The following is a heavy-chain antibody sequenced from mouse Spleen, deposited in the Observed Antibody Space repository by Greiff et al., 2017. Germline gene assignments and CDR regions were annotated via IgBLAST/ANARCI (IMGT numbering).Heavy chain of an antibody. CDR3: ARYYGGNYAWFAY. Sequence: QVQLQQPGAELVKPGASVKLSCKASGYTFTSYWMHWVKQRPGQGLEWIGMIHPNSGSTNYNEKFKSKATLTVDKSSSTAYMQLSSLTSEDSAVYYCARYYGGNYAWFAYWGQGTLVTVSA. J-gene: IGHJ3*01. CDR1: GYTFTSYW. V-gene: IGHV1-64*01. D-gene: IGHD1-1*02. CDR2: IHPNSGST.